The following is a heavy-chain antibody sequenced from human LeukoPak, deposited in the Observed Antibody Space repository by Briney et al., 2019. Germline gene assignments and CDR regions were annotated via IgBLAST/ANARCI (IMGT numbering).Heavy chain of an antibody. V-gene: IGHV3-7*01. J-gene: IGHJ4*02. Sequence: GGSLRLSCAASGFTFSNYWMTWVRQAPGKGLEWVANIKQDGSEQYSVDSVKGRFTISRDNAKNSLYLQMNSLRAKDTAVYYCARVRSVAGRPDYFDYWGQGTLVTVSS. CDR3: ARVRSVAGRPDYFDY. D-gene: IGHD6-6*01. CDR1: GFTFSNYW. CDR2: IKQDGSEQ.